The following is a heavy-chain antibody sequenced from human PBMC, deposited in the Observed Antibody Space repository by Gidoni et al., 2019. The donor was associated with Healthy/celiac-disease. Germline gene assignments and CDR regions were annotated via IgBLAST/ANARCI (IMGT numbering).Heavy chain of an antibody. D-gene: IGHD3-22*01. V-gene: IGHV1-69*01. Sequence: QVQLVQSGAEVKKPGSSVKVSCKASGGTFSSYAISWVRQAPGQGLEWMGGIIPIFGTANYAQKFQGRVTITADESTSTAYMELSSLRSEDTAVYYCARGGNYYDSSGYLGGFDYWGQGTLVTVSS. CDR1: GGTFSSYA. CDR3: ARGGNYYDSSGYLGGFDY. J-gene: IGHJ4*02. CDR2: IIPIFGTA.